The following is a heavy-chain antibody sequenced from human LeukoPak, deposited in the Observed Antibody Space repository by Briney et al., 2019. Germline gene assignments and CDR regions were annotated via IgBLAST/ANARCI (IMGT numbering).Heavy chain of an antibody. Sequence: GGSLRLSCAASGFTFSNYGMHWVRQAPGKGLEWVAVIWYDGSNKYYADSVKGRFTISRDNSKNTLYLQMNSLRADDTAVYYCARDSGGGPDTSGYSGYWGQGTLVTVSS. D-gene: IGHD3-22*01. CDR3: ARDSGGGPDTSGYSGY. CDR1: GFTFSNYG. J-gene: IGHJ4*02. CDR2: IWYDGSNK. V-gene: IGHV3-33*08.